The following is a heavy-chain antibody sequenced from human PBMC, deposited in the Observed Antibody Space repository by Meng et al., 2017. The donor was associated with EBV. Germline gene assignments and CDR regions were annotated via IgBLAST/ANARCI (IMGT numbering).Heavy chain of an antibody. CDR3: ARVSFYDYWSGYSFNWFDP. CDR2: VYYSGNS. D-gene: IGHD3-3*01. Sequence: QLHLYQSGPGLVKPSEXPSLTCIVAGDSISSRSYYWGWIRQSPGKGMEWIGNVYYSGNSYYNPSLKSRVTISVDTSKNQCYLKLISVTAADTAVYFCARVSFYDYWSGYSFNWFDPWGQGTLVTVSS. CDR1: GDSISSRSYY. J-gene: IGHJ5*02. V-gene: IGHV4-39*01.